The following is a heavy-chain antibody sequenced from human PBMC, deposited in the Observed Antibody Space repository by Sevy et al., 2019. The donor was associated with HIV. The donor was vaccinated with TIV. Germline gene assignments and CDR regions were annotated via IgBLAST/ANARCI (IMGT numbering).Heavy chain of an antibody. CDR1: GGTFSSYA. V-gene: IGHV1-69*13. D-gene: IGHD4-17*01. Sequence: SVKVSCKASGGTFSSYAISWVRQAPRQGLEWIGGIIPIFGTANYAQKFQGRVTITADESTSTAYMELSSLRSEDTAVYYCARDLTTVTTFWFDPWGQGTLVTVSS. CDR3: ARDLTTVTTFWFDP. CDR2: IIPIFGTA. J-gene: IGHJ5*02.